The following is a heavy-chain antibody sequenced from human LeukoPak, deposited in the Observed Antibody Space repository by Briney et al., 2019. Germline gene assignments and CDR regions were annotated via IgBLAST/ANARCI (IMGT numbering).Heavy chain of an antibody. V-gene: IGHV3-23*01. CDR1: GFPFSSYA. Sequence: GGSLRLSCAASGFPFSSYAMSWVRQAPGKGLEWVSAISGSDGSTYYADSVKGRFTISRDNSKNTLYLQMNSLRAEDTAVYYCAKDVDSSGWYFDYWGQGTLVTVSS. D-gene: IGHD6-19*01. CDR3: AKDVDSSGWYFDY. J-gene: IGHJ4*02. CDR2: ISGSDGST.